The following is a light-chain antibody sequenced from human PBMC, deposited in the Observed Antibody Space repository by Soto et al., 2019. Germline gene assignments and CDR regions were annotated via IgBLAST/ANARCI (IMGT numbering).Light chain of an antibody. V-gene: IGLV2-8*01. J-gene: IGLJ3*02. Sequence: QSALTQPPSASGSPGQSVTISCTGTSSDVGGYNYVSWYQQHPGKAPKLMIYEVSKRPSGVPDRFSGSKSGNTASLTVSGLQAEDEADYYCASWDDSLNGLVIGGGTKLTVL. CDR2: EVS. CDR3: ASWDDSLNGLV. CDR1: SSDVGGYNY.